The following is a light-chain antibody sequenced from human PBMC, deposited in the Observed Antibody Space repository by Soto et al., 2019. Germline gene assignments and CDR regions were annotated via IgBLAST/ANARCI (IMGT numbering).Light chain of an antibody. CDR2: RNN. V-gene: IGLV1-47*01. CDR1: SSDIGSNY. J-gene: IGLJ2*01. Sequence: QSVLTQPPSASGTPGQRVTISCSGSSSDIGSNYVFWYHQLPGTAPKLLIYRNNQRPSGVPARVSGSKSGTSASLVITGLRSEDEADYYCAAWDDGLAGVVFGGGTKLTVL. CDR3: AAWDDGLAGVV.